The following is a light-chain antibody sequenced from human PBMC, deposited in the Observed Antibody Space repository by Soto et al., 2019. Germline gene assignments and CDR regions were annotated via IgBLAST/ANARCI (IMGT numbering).Light chain of an antibody. CDR2: EVS. V-gene: IGLV2-14*01. CDR3: SSYTSSSTHYV. CDR1: SSDVGGYNY. Sequence: QSALTQPASVSGSPGQSITISFSGTSSDVGGYNYVSWYQQHPGKAPKLMIYEVSNRPSGVSNRFSGSKSGNTASLTISGLQAEDEADYYCSSYTSSSTHYVFGTGTKVTVL. J-gene: IGLJ1*01.